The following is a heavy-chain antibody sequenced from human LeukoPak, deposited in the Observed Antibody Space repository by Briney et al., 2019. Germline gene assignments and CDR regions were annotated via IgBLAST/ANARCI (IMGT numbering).Heavy chain of an antibody. Sequence: PSETLSLTCTVSGGSISSGGYYWSWIRQHPGKGLEWIEYIYYSGSAYYNPSLESRVTISVDTSKNQFSPKLSSVTAADTAVYYCARQGALDYGDFYFDYWGQGTLVTVSS. V-gene: IGHV4-31*03. D-gene: IGHD4-17*01. J-gene: IGHJ4*02. CDR2: IYYSGSA. CDR3: ARQGALDYGDFYFDY. CDR1: GGSISSGGYY.